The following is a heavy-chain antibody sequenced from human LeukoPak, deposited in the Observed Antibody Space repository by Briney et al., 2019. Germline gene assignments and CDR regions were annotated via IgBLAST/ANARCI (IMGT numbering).Heavy chain of an antibody. CDR3: AKAGRQQLGGGGY. Sequence: GGSLRLSCAASGFTVSSNYMSWVRQAPGKGLEWVSVIYSGGSTYYADSVKGRFTISRDNSKNTLYLQMNSLRAEDTAVYYCAKAGRQQLGGGGYWGQGTLVTVSS. V-gene: IGHV3-53*01. CDR1: GFTVSSNY. CDR2: IYSGGST. D-gene: IGHD3-10*01. J-gene: IGHJ4*02.